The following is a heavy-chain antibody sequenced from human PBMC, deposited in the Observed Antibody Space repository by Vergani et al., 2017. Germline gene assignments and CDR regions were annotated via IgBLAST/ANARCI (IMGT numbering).Heavy chain of an antibody. J-gene: IGHJ6*03. Sequence: EVQLVESGGGLVQPGGSLRLSCAASGFTVSSNYMSWVRQAPGKGLEWVSVIYSGGSTYYADSVKGRFTISRDNSKNTLYLQMNSLRAEDTAVYYCAKARPFGELLYGPLKSPLDVWGKGP. CDR1: GFTVSSNY. D-gene: IGHD3-10*01. CDR2: IYSGGST. V-gene: IGHV3-66*02. CDR3: AKARPFGELLYGPLKSPLDV.